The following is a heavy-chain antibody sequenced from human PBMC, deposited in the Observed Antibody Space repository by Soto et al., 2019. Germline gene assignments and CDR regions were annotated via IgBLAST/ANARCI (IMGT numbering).Heavy chain of an antibody. V-gene: IGHV3-30*18. Sequence: HPGGSLRLSCAASGFTFSSYGMHWVRQAPGKGLEWVGVILYDGSKKYYADSVKGRFTISRDNSKNTLYLQMSSLRAEDTALYYCVKDGSSGWPYFDDMDVWGQWNTVTASS. CDR3: VKDGSSGWPYFDDMDV. CDR1: GFTFSSYG. D-gene: IGHD6-19*01. J-gene: IGHJ6*02. CDR2: ILYDGSKK.